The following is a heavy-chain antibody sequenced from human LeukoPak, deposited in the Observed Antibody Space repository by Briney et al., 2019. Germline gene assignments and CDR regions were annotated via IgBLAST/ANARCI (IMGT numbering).Heavy chain of an antibody. Sequence: GGSLRLSCAASGFTFSSYSMNWVRQAPGKGLEWVSYISSSSSTIYYADSVKGRFTISRDNAKNSLYLQMNSLRAEDTAVYYCARGPTPDYYDSSAYFDYWGQGTLVTVSS. CDR2: ISSSSSTI. CDR1: GFTFSSYS. CDR3: ARGPTPDYYDSSAYFDY. J-gene: IGHJ4*02. D-gene: IGHD3-22*01. V-gene: IGHV3-48*04.